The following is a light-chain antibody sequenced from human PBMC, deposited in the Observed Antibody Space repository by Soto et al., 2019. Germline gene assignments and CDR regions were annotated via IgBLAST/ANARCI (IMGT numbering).Light chain of an antibody. J-gene: IGLJ2*01. Sequence: QSILTQPPSVSGAPGQRVTISCTGSRSNIGATYGVHWYQQLPGTAPKLLIYGNTNRPSGVPDRFSGSKSGTSASLAITGLQAEDEADYYCQSFDSSLSGSVFGGGTKLIVL. V-gene: IGLV1-40*01. CDR3: QSFDSSLSGSV. CDR2: GNT. CDR1: RSNIGATYG.